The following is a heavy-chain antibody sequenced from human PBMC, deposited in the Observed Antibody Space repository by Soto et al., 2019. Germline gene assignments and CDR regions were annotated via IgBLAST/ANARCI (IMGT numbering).Heavy chain of an antibody. J-gene: IGHJ5*01. D-gene: IGHD7-27*01. CDR3: ARGRYCLTGRCFPNWFDS. CDR1: GGSISSGDSY. V-gene: IGHV4-30-4*01. CDR2: IYKSATT. Sequence: SETLSLTCTVSGGSISSGDSYWSWIRQSPGQALEYIGYIYKSATTCYNPSFESRVAISVDTSKSQFSLNVTSVTAADTAVYFCARGRYCLTGRCFPNWFDSWGQGALVTVS.